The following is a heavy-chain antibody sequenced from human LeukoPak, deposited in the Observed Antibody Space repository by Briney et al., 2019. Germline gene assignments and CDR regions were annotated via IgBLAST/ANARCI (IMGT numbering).Heavy chain of an antibody. CDR1: GYTFTSYG. V-gene: IGHV1-69*13. Sequence: SVKVSCKASGYTFTSYGISWVRQAPGQGLEWMGGIIPIFGTANYAQKFQGRVTITADESTSTAYMELSSLRSEDTAVYYCARQGYSSSWYPYYFDYWGQGTLVTVSS. J-gene: IGHJ4*02. CDR3: ARQGYSSSWYPYYFDY. CDR2: IIPIFGTA. D-gene: IGHD6-13*01.